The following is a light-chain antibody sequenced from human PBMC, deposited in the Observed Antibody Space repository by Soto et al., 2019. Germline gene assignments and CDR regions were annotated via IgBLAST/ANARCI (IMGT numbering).Light chain of an antibody. V-gene: IGLV2-14*01. Sequence: QSALTQPASVSGSPGQSITLSCTGTSSDVGGYNYVSWYQQHPGKAPILMIYDVSNRHSGVSDRFSGSKSGNAARLTISGLQAEDEAADYCSSYTSSSTVVFGGGTKLTVL. CDR1: SSDVGGYNY. CDR3: SSYTSSSTVV. J-gene: IGLJ2*01. CDR2: DVS.